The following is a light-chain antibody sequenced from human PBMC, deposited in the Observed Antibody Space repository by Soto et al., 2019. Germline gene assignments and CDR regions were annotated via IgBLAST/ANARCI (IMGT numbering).Light chain of an antibody. J-gene: IGKJ3*01. Sequence: IVLTQSPGTLSLSPGERATLSCRASQSVSSSSLAWYQQKPGQAPRLLIYGASSRATGIPDRFSGSGSETDFTLTISRLEPEDFAVYYCQQYGSSPLFTFGPGTKVDIK. V-gene: IGKV3-20*01. CDR1: QSVSSSS. CDR2: GAS. CDR3: QQYGSSPLFT.